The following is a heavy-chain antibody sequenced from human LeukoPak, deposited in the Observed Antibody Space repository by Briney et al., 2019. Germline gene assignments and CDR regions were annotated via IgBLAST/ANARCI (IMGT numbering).Heavy chain of an antibody. V-gene: IGHV4-31*03. D-gene: IGHD4/OR15-4a*01. CDR3: ARIGLFDYGGFDY. CDR2: IYYSGGT. Sequence: SETLSLTCTVSGGSISSGGYYWSWIRQHPGKGLEWIGYIYYSGGTYYNPSLKSRLTISVDTSKNQLSLKLSSVTAADTAVYYCARIGLFDYGGFDYWGQGTLVTVSS. J-gene: IGHJ4*02. CDR1: GGSISSGGYY.